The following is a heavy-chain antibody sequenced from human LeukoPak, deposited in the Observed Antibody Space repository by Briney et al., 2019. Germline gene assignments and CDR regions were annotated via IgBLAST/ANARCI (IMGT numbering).Heavy chain of an antibody. Sequence: SETLSLTCTVSGGSINSYYWSWIRQPPGKGLEWIGEINHSGSTNYNPSLKSRVTISVDTSKNQFSLKLSSVTAADTAVYYCATGDGYCDGGTCYSYFDYWGQGTLVTVSA. CDR3: ATGDGYCDGGTCYSYFDY. V-gene: IGHV4-34*01. CDR2: INHSGST. J-gene: IGHJ4*02. CDR1: GGSINSYY. D-gene: IGHD2-15*01.